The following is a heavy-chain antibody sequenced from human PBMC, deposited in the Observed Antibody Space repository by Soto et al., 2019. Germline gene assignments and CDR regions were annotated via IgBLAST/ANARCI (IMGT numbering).Heavy chain of an antibody. CDR2: IYYSGST. CDR3: ASHYDFWSGYFAYNWFDP. D-gene: IGHD3-3*01. V-gene: IGHV4-39*01. CDR1: GGSISSSSYY. Sequence: SETLSLTCTVSGGSISSSSYYWGWIRQPPGKGLEWIGSIYYSGSTYYNPSLKSRVTISVDTSKNQFSLKLSSVTAADTAVYYCASHYDFWSGYFAYNWFDPWGQG. J-gene: IGHJ5*02.